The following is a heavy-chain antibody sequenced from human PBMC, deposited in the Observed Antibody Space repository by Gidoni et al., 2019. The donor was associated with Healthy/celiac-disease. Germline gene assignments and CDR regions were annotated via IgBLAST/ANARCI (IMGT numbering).Heavy chain of an antibody. V-gene: IGHV4-34*01. J-gene: IGHJ3*02. CDR2: INHSGST. D-gene: IGHD3-22*01. CDR1: GGSFSGYY. CDR3: SRFPLYYYDSSGYNAFDI. Sequence: QVQLQQWGAGLLKPSETLSLTCAVYGGSFSGYYWSWIRQPPGKGLEWIGEINHSGSTNYNPSLKSRVTISVDTSKNQFSLKLSSVTAADTAWYFWSRFPLYYYDSSGYNAFDIWGQGTIVTVSS.